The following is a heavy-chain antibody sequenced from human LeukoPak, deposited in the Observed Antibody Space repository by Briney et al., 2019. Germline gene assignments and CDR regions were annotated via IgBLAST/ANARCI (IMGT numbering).Heavy chain of an antibody. V-gene: IGHV3-7*01. CDR2: INQDGSAK. Sequence: GGSLRLSCAASGVTFSGYWMTWVRQAPGKGLEWVANINQDGSAKYYVGSVKGRFTISRDNAKNSLYLQMNSLRAEDTAVYYCATSSNAPGNYWGQGTLVTVSS. D-gene: IGHD2-2*01. CDR3: ATSSNAPGNY. CDR1: GVTFSGYW. J-gene: IGHJ4*02.